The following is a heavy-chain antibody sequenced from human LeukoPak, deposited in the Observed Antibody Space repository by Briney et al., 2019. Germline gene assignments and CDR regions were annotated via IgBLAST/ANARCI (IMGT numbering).Heavy chain of an antibody. J-gene: IGHJ4*02. Sequence: PGGSLRLSCAASGSTFSSYAMSWVRQAPGKGLEWVSAISGSGGSTYYADSVKGRFTISRDNSKNTLYLQMNSLRAEDTAVYYCAKDPPNEAAARGYFAYWGQGTLVTVSS. CDR3: AKDPPNEAAARGYFAY. CDR2: ISGSGGST. V-gene: IGHV3-23*01. CDR1: GSTFSSYA. D-gene: IGHD6-13*01.